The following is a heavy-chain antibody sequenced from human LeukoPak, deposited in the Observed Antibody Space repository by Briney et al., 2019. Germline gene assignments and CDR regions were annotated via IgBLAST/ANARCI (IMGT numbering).Heavy chain of an antibody. D-gene: IGHD3-10*01. Sequence: GGSLRLSCAAAGFTLSSYGMPWVRQAPGKGLEWVAFIRLDGSNKYYADSVEGRFSISRHNSKNTLYLQMNSLIPEDTAVYDCAKYSKGWKIYYDASGSYQFDSWGQGTLVTVSS. V-gene: IGHV3-30*02. J-gene: IGHJ4*02. CDR2: IRLDGSNK. CDR3: AKYSKGWKIYYDASGSYQFDS. CDR1: GFTLSSYG.